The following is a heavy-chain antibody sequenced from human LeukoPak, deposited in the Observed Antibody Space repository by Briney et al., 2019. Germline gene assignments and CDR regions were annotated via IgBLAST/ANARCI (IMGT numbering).Heavy chain of an antibody. CDR2: ISWNSGSI. CDR3: AKDTSWNDAFDI. Sequence: GGSLRLSCAASGFTFDDYAMHWVRQAPGKGLEWVSGISWNSGSIGYADSVKGRFTISRDNAKNSLYLQMNSLRVEDTALYYCAKDTSWNDAFDIWGQGTMVTVSS. CDR1: GFTFDDYA. D-gene: IGHD1-1*01. J-gene: IGHJ3*02. V-gene: IGHV3-9*01.